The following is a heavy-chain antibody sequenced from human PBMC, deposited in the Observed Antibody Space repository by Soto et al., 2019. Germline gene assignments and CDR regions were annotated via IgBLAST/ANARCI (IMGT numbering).Heavy chain of an antibody. J-gene: IGHJ4*02. Sequence: PWGSLRLSCAASEFTFSSYTMNWVRQAPGKGLEWVSSIANTAMNIYYADLLKGRFTISRDNARNSLFLHINSLRPEDTAVYFCARDTGGSLDYWGQGTLVTVSS. CDR2: IANTAMNI. CDR3: ARDTGGSLDY. V-gene: IGHV3-21*01. D-gene: IGHD1-26*01. CDR1: EFTFSSYT.